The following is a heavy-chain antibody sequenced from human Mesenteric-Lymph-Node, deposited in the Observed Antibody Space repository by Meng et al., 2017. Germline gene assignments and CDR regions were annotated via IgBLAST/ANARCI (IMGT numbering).Heavy chain of an antibody. CDR2: INWNGGST. Sequence: GGSLRLSCAASGFTFADYGMSWVRQAPGKGLAWVSGINWNGGSTGYADSVKGRFTISRDNDKNSLYLQMNSLRAEDTALYYCARGKYYYDSSGYLTYYYGMDVWGQGTTVTVSS. CDR1: GFTFADYG. J-gene: IGHJ6*02. D-gene: IGHD3-22*01. CDR3: ARGKYYYDSSGYLTYYYGMDV. V-gene: IGHV3-20*04.